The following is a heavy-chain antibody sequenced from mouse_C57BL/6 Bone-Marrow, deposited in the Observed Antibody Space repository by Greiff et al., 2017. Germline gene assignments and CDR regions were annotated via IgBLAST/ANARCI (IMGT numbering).Heavy chain of an antibody. CDR2: ISSGSSTI. CDR1: GFTFSDYG. V-gene: IGHV5-17*01. D-gene: IGHD2-4*01. Sequence: EVKLVESGGGLVKPGGSLKLSCAASGFTFSDYGMHWVRQAPEKGLEWVAYISSGSSTIYYADTVKGRFTISRDNAKNTLFLQMTSLRSEDTAMYYCARWRYDYDRDWYFDVWGTGTTVTVSS. CDR3: ARWRYDYDRDWYFDV. J-gene: IGHJ1*03.